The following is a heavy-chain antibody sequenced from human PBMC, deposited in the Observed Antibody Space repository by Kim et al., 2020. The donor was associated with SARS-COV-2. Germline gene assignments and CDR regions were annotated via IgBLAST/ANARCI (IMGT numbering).Heavy chain of an antibody. Sequence: GGSLRLSCAVSGFTFSNYGLHWVRQAPGKGLVWVAPINPDGTTTNYADSLEGRFTISRDNANNTLFLQNSLRDEDTAAFYCSRQVSYPQANWSQGIFVT. CDR2: INPDGTTT. D-gene: IGHD1-26*01. CDR3: SRQVSYPQAN. CDR1: GFTFSNYG. V-gene: IGHV3-74*01. J-gene: IGHJ1*01.